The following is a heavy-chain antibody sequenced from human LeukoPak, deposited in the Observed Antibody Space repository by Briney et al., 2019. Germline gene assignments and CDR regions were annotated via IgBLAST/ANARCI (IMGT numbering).Heavy chain of an antibody. D-gene: IGHD2-2*02. CDR2: IRYDGSNK. CDR1: GFMFSSYG. Sequence: GGSLRLTCAASGFMFSSYGMHWVRQAPGKGLEWVAFIRYDGSNKYYADSVKGRFTISRDNAKNPLYLQMNSLRAEDTAVYYSANTYTLGKDYWGQGTLATVSS. CDR3: ANTYTLGKDY. V-gene: IGHV3-30*02. J-gene: IGHJ4*02.